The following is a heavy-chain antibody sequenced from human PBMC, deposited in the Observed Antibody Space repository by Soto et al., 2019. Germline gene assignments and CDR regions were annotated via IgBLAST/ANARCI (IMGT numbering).Heavy chain of an antibody. Sequence: PGESLKISCKGSGYSFTSYWIGWVRQMPGKGLEWMGIIYPGDSDTRYSPSFQGQVTISADKSISTAYLQWSSLKASDTAMYYCARPSGYSYGYGDAFDIWGQGTMVTVSS. CDR3: ARPSGYSYGYGDAFDI. CDR2: IYPGDSDT. J-gene: IGHJ3*02. CDR1: GYSFTSYW. D-gene: IGHD5-18*01. V-gene: IGHV5-51*01.